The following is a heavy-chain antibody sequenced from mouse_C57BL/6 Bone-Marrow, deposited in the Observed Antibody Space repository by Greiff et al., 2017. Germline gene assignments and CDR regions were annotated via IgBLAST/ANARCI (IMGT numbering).Heavy chain of an antibody. V-gene: IGHV1-64*01. CDR1: GYTFTSYW. D-gene: IGHD2-4*01. Sequence: QVQLQQPGAELVKPGASVKLSCKASGYTFTSYWMHWVKQRPGQGLEWIGMIHPNSGSTNYNEKFKSKATLTVDKSSSTAYMQLSSLTSEDSAFYYCARCYYDYDEAWFAYWGQGTLVTVSA. CDR2: IHPNSGST. J-gene: IGHJ3*01. CDR3: ARCYYDYDEAWFAY.